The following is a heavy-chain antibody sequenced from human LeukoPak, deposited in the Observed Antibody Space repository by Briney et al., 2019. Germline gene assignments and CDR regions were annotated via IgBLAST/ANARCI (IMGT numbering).Heavy chain of an antibody. Sequence: SETLSLICSVSGGSISSYYWSWIRQPPGKGLEWIGYIYYTGSINYNPSLKSRVTISVDTSKNQFSLKLSSVTAADTAVYYCARGARWNDYWGQGTLVAVSS. J-gene: IGHJ4*02. CDR3: ARGARWNDY. CDR2: IYYTGSI. D-gene: IGHD4-23*01. V-gene: IGHV4-59*01. CDR1: GGSISSYY.